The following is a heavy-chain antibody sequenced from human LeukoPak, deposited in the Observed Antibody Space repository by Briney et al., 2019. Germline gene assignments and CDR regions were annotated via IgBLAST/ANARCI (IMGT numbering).Heavy chain of an antibody. CDR3: ARDQGFWSGYFHANWFDP. Sequence: ASVKVSCKVSGYTLTELSMHWVRQAPGKGLEWMGGFDPEDGETIYAQKFQGRVTMTEDTSTDTAYMELSSLRSEDTAVYYCARDQGFWSGYFHANWFDPWGQGTLVTVSS. D-gene: IGHD3-3*01. CDR1: GYTLTELS. J-gene: IGHJ5*02. CDR2: FDPEDGET. V-gene: IGHV1-24*01.